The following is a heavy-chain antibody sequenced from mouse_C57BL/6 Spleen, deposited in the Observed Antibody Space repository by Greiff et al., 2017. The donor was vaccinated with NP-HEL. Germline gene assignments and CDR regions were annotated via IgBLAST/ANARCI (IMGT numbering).Heavy chain of an antibody. CDR1: GFTFSDYY. J-gene: IGHJ2*01. V-gene: IGHV5-16*01. CDR2: INYDGSST. CDR3: ARDIYDGYSFDY. D-gene: IGHD2-3*01. Sequence: EVKVVESEGGLVQPGSSMKLSCTASGFTFSDYYMAWVRQVPEKGLEWVANINYDGSSTYYLDYLKSRFIISRDNAKNILYLQMSSLKSEDTATYYCARDIYDGYSFDYWGQGTTLTVSS.